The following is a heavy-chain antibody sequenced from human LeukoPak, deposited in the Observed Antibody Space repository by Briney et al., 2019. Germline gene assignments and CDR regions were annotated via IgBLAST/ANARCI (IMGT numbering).Heavy chain of an antibody. CDR1: DGSIGSNY. CDR2: VSYSSSTI. V-gene: IGHV3-48*02. Sequence: PSETLSLTCTVSDGSIGSNYWSWIRQPPGKGLEWISYVSYSSSTIYYADSVKGRFTISRDNAKNSLYLQMNSLRDEDTAVYYCAGDAHIVRGVNPLDYWGQGTLVTVSS. J-gene: IGHJ4*02. CDR3: AGDAHIVRGVNPLDY. D-gene: IGHD3-10*01.